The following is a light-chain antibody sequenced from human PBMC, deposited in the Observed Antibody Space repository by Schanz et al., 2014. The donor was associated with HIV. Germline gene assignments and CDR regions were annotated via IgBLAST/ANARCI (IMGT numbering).Light chain of an antibody. CDR3: HQYFSTPPT. Sequence: DIVMTQSPDSLNVSLGERATINCKSSQSVLYSSNNKDYLAWYQQKPGQPPKLLIYWASTRESGVPDRFSGSGSGTDFTLTISSLQAEDVAVYYCHQYFSTPPTFGGGTKVEIK. CDR2: WAS. V-gene: IGKV4-1*01. J-gene: IGKJ4*01. CDR1: QSVLYSSNNKDY.